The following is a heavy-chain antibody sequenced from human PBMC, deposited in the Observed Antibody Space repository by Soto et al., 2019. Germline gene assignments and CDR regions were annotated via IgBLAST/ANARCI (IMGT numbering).Heavy chain of an antibody. D-gene: IGHD1-7*01. Sequence: GGSLRLSCAASGFAFSTYAMSWVRQAPGKGLEWVSAIGGRGGSTYYADSVKGRFTISRDNSKNTLYLRVNNLRAEDTAVYYCAKQLELPHYYFDYWGQGTLVTVSS. CDR1: GFAFSTYA. V-gene: IGHV3-23*01. CDR3: AKQLELPHYYFDY. CDR2: IGGRGGST. J-gene: IGHJ4*02.